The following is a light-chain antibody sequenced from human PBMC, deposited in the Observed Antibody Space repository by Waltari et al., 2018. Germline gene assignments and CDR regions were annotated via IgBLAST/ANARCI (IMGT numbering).Light chain of an antibody. CDR2: AVT. J-gene: IGLJ1*01. Sequence: QSALTQTASVSGSPGPSITISCTATSIDVGDYKYVSWYQQHPSKVTKLLIYAVTNLPSGISYRFSGSKFGDTASLTISGLQAEDEADYYCSSYTTRSTRVFGTGTKVTVL. CDR1: SIDVGDYKY. V-gene: IGLV2-14*03. CDR3: SSYTTRSTRV.